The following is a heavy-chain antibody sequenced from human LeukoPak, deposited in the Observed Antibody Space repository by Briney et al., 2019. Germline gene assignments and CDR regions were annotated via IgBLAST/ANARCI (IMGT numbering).Heavy chain of an antibody. D-gene: IGHD6-13*01. V-gene: IGHV3-7*01. Sequence: PGGSLRLSCAASGFNFNNYWMAWVRQTPGKGLEWLASIKQDGSEKYYVDSVKGRFTVSRDNADNLLYLQMNRLRAEDTAVFYCARSSSSSWFYVFDIWGQGTLVTVSA. CDR1: GFNFNNYW. CDR2: IKQDGSEK. CDR3: ARSSSSSWFYVFDI. J-gene: IGHJ3*02.